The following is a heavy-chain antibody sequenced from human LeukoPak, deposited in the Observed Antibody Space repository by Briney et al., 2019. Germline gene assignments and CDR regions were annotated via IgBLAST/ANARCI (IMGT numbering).Heavy chain of an antibody. V-gene: IGHV4-39*07. Sequence: SETLSLTCTVSGGSISSSSYYWGWIRQPPGKGLEWIGSIYYSGSTYYNPSLKSRVSISVDTSKNQFSLKLSSVTAADTAVYYCARDSGYYDSSGSPRWGQGTLVTVSS. J-gene: IGHJ4*02. CDR1: GGSISSSSYY. D-gene: IGHD3-22*01. CDR2: IYYSGST. CDR3: ARDSGYYDSSGSPR.